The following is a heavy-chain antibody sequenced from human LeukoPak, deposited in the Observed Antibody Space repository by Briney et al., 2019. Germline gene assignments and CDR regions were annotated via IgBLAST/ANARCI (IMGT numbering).Heavy chain of an antibody. V-gene: IGHV4-39*07. CDR2: IYYSGST. D-gene: IGHD3-16*01. CDR3: ARGHVPEYYFDY. CDR1: GGSISSSSYY. Sequence: SETLSLTCTVSGGSISSSSYYWGWIRQPPGKGLEWIGSIYYSGSTNYNPSLKSRVTISVDTSKNQFSLKLSSVTAADTAVYYCARGHVPEYYFDYWGQGTLVTVSS. J-gene: IGHJ4*02.